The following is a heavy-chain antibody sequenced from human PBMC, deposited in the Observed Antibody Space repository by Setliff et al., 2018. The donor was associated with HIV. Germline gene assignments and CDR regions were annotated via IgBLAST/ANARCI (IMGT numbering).Heavy chain of an antibody. CDR1: GGSMSSSSYY. V-gene: IGHV4-39*01. CDR3: ARLGYVSGGFYKTPGPYYFDY. D-gene: IGHD3-10*01. CDR2: IYYSGAT. J-gene: IGHJ4*02. Sequence: LSLTCTVSGGSMSSSSYYWGWIRQTPDKGLEWIGIIYYSGATYCNPSLTSRVTISVDTSRNQFSLKLRSVTAADTAAYYCARLGYVSGGFYKTPGPYYFDYWGQGALVTVSS.